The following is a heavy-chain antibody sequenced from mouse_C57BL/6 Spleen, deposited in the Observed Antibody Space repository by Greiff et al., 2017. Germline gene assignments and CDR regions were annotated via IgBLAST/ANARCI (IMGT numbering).Heavy chain of an antibody. J-gene: IGHJ4*01. Sequence: EVQLQESGPELVKPGASVKISCKASGYSFTDYNMNWVKQSNGKSLEWIGVINPNYGTTSYNQKFKGKATLTVDQSSSTAYMQLNSLTSEDSAVYYCAREGITTVVHAMDYWGQGTSVTVSS. CDR2: INPNYGTT. D-gene: IGHD1-1*01. CDR3: AREGITTVVHAMDY. V-gene: IGHV1-39*01. CDR1: GYSFTDYN.